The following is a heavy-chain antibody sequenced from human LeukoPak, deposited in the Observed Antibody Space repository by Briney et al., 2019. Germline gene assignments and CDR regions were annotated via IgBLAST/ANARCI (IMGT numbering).Heavy chain of an antibody. J-gene: IGHJ4*02. V-gene: IGHV3-48*03. CDR1: GFTFSSYE. D-gene: IGHD6-19*01. Sequence: GGSLRLSCAASGFTFSSYEMNWVRQAPGKGLEWVSYISSSGSTIYYADSVKGRFTISRDNAKNSLYLQMNSLRAEDTAVYYCARDRDVVAVAGPEFFDYWGQGTLVTVSS. CDR3: ARDRDVVAVAGPEFFDY. CDR2: ISSSGSTI.